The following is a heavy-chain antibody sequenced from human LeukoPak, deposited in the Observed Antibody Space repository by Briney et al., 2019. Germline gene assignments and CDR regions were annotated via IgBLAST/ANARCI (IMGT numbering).Heavy chain of an antibody. D-gene: IGHD3-22*01. CDR3: ARDSYDSSGSYFFLKLLDY. Sequence: ASVTVSCKVSGYTFTSYGINWVRQAPGQELEWMGWITAFNGNTDYAQKFQGRVTMTTDTSTNTAYMELRSLRSDDTAVYYCARDSYDSSGSYFFLKLLDYWGQGTLVTVSS. CDR1: GYTFTSYG. V-gene: IGHV1-18*01. CDR2: ITAFNGNT. J-gene: IGHJ4*02.